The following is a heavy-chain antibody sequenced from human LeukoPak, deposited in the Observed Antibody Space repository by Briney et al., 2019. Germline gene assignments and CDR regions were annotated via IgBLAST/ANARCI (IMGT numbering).Heavy chain of an antibody. D-gene: IGHD2-8*01. J-gene: IGHJ6*02. CDR3: ARGLGYCTNGVCYGYYYYGMDV. CDR2: IKQDGSEK. Sequence: GGSLRLSCAASGFTVSSNYMSWVRQAPGKGLEWVANIKQDGSEKYYVDSVKGRFTISRDNAKNSLYLQMNSLRAEDTAVYYCARGLGYCTNGVCYGYYYYGMDVWGQGTTVTVSS. CDR1: GFTVSSNY. V-gene: IGHV3-7*01.